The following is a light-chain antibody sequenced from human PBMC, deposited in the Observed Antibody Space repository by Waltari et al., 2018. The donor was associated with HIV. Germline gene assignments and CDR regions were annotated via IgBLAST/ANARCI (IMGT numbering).Light chain of an antibody. CDR2: EVY. CDR3: SSYAGNYNLV. V-gene: IGLV2-8*01. Sequence: QSALTQPPSASGSPGQSVTIPCTGRSSDIGGYDLVSWFQQHPGKAPRLVVYEVYKRPSGVPDRFSGSKSGNTASLTVSGLQAEDEAYYHCSSYAGNYNLVFGGGTKLTVL. J-gene: IGLJ3*02. CDR1: SSDIGGYDL.